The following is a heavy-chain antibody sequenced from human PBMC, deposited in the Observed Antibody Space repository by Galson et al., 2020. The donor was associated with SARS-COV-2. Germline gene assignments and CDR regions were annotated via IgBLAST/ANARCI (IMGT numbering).Heavy chain of an antibody. V-gene: IGHV3-9*01. CDR3: AKDISSGWAPTYYFDY. J-gene: IGHJ4*02. D-gene: IGHD6-19*01. Sequence: GGSLRLSCAASGFTFDDYAMHWVRQAPGKGLEWVSGISWNSGSIGYADSVKGRFTISRDNAKNSLYLQMNSLRAEDTALYYCAKDISSGWAPTYYFDYWGQGTLVTVSS. CDR1: GFTFDDYA. CDR2: ISWNSGSI.